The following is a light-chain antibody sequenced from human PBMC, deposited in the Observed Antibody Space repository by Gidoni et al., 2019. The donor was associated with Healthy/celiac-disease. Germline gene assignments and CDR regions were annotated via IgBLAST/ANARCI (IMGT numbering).Light chain of an antibody. V-gene: IGKV3-11*01. CDR3: QQRRNWPPGT. CDR1: HSVSSY. CDR2: DAS. Sequence: EFVFTQSPATLPLYPGARATLTCRASHSVSSYLVWYHQKPGQAPRLLIYDASNRATGIPARFSGSGSGTDYTLTIISLEPEEFAVNYCQQRRNWPPGTFGQGTKVEIK. J-gene: IGKJ1*01.